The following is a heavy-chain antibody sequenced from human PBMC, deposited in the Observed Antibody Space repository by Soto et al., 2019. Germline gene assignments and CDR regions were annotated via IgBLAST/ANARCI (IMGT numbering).Heavy chain of an antibody. V-gene: IGHV4-59*01. CDR3: ARESSITIFGVVTYYYYMDV. CDR1: GASISTYY. J-gene: IGHJ6*03. D-gene: IGHD3-3*01. CDR2: IYYSGST. Sequence: SETLSLTCTVSGASISTYYWSWIRQPPGKGLEWIGSIYYSGSTDYNPSLKSRVTISIDTSKNQFSLKLSSVTAADTAVYYCARESSITIFGVVTYYYYMDVWGKGTTVTVSS.